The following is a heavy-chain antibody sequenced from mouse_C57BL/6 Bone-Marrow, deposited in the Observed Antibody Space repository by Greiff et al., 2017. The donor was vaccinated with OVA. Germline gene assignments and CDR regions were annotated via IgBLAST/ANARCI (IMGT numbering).Heavy chain of an antibody. D-gene: IGHD2-3*01. Sequence: EVKLMESGGGLVKPGGSLKLSCAASGFTFSSYAMSWVRQTPDKRLEWVATISDGGSYTYYPDNVKGRFTISRDNAKNNLYLQMSHLKSEDTAMYYCARDDGYYYFDYWGQGTTLTVSS. CDR2: ISDGGSYT. V-gene: IGHV5-4*01. J-gene: IGHJ2*01. CDR3: ARDDGYYYFDY. CDR1: GFTFSSYA.